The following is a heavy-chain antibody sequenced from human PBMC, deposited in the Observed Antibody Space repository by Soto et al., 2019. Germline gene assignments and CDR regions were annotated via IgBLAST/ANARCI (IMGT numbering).Heavy chain of an antibody. V-gene: IGHV4-59*01. CDR3: ARAFGSTMPSLF. J-gene: IGHJ4*02. CDR1: VGYISSYY. CDR2: IYYIGST. D-gene: IGHD2-2*01. Sequence: SETLSITCTVSVGYISSYYWTWIRQPPGKGLEWIGYIYYIGSTNYNPSLKSRVTMSIDTSKNQFSLKLSSVTAADTAVYYCARAFGSTMPSLFWGQGTLVTVSS.